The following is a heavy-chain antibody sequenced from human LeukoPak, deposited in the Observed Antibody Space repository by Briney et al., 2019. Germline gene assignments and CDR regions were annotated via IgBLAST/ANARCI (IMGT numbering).Heavy chain of an antibody. D-gene: IGHD6-13*01. CDR2: ISAYNGNT. CDR1: GYTFTSYD. V-gene: IGHV1-18*01. J-gene: IGHJ3*02. Sequence: ASVKVSCKASGYTFTSYDINWVRQAPGQGLEWMGWISAYNGNTNYAQKLQGRVTMTTDTSTCTAYMELRSLRSDDTAVYYCARDLAAAGNAFDIWGQGTMVTVSS. CDR3: ARDLAAAGNAFDI.